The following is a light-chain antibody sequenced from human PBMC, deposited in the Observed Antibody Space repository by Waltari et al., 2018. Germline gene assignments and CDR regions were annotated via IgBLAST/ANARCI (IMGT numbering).Light chain of an antibody. V-gene: IGKV3-20*01. J-gene: IGKJ3*01. Sequence: FVLTQSPGTLSLSPGERATLSCRASQSIPSNYLAWYQQRPGRAPRLLIYIASSRATGIPDRFSGSGSGTDFTLTISRLEPEDFAVYYCQQSGGSPFTFGPGTTVDI. CDR3: QQSGGSPFT. CDR2: IAS. CDR1: QSIPSNY.